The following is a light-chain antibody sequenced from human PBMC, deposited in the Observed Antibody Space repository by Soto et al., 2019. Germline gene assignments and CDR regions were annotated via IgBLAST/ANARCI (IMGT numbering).Light chain of an antibody. V-gene: IGLV2-14*03. CDR3: NSYTSTSTVV. CDR2: DVT. Sequence: QSALTQPASVSGSPGQWITISCTGTSSDVGGYNYVSWYQQHPGKAPKLMIYDVTNRPSGVSNRFSGSKSGNTASLTISGLQAEDEADYYCNSYTSTSTVVFGGGTKLTVL. J-gene: IGLJ2*01. CDR1: SSDVGGYNY.